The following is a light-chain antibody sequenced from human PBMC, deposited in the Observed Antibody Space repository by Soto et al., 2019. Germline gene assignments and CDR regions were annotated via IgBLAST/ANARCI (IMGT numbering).Light chain of an antibody. V-gene: IGLV1-40*01. CDR2: ANS. J-gene: IGLJ1*01. CDR3: QSYDTSLNAYV. Sequence: QSVLTQPRSVSGAPGQRVAISCTGSSSNIGANYDVHWYQQLPGTAPKLLIYANSFRPSGVPDRFSASKSGTSGSLAITGLQAEDEADYYCQSYDTSLNAYVFGTGTKVTVL. CDR1: SSNIGANYD.